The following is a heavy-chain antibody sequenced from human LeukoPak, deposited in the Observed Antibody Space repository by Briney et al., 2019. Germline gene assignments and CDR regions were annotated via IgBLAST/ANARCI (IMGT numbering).Heavy chain of an antibody. CDR2: INPNSGGT. V-gene: IGHV1-2*06. J-gene: IGHJ4*02. Sequence: ASVKVSCKASGYTFTGYYMHWVRQAPGRGLEWMGRINPNSGGTNYAQKFQGRVTMTRDTSISTAYMELSRLRSDDTAVYYCARVGYSYGPSGDWGQGTLVTVSS. D-gene: IGHD5-18*01. CDR1: GYTFTGYY. CDR3: ARVGYSYGPSGD.